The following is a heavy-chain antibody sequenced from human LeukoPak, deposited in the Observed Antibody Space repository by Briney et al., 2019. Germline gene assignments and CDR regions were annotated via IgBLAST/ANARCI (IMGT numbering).Heavy chain of an antibody. CDR1: GFTFSDYY. CDR2: ISSSGSTI. J-gene: IGHJ3*02. V-gene: IGHV3-11*04. D-gene: IGHD1/OR15-1a*01. Sequence: KTGGSLRLSCAASGFTFSDYYMSWIRLAPGKGLEWVSYISSSGSTIYYADSVKGRFTISRDNAKNSLYLQMNSLRAEDTAVYYCANSKNWNSDAFDIWGQGTMVTVSS. CDR3: ANSKNWNSDAFDI.